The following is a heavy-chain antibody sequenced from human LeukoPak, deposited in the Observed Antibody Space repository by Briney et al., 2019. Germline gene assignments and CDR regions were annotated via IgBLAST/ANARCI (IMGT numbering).Heavy chain of an antibody. CDR3: ARVPSRTIFGVVIGFDP. D-gene: IGHD3-3*01. CDR1: GGSISSSSYY. Sequence: SETLSLTCTVSGGSISSSSYYWGWIRQPPGKGLEWIGSIYYSGSTYYNPSLKSRVTISVDTSKNQFSLKLSSVTAADTAVYYCARVPSRTIFGVVIGFDPWGQGTLVTVSS. J-gene: IGHJ5*02. CDR2: IYYSGST. V-gene: IGHV4-39*01.